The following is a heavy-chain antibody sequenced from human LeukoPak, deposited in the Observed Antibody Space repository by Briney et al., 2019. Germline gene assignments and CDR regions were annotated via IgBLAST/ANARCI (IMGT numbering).Heavy chain of an antibody. CDR1: GGSISSGSYY. CDR2: SYTSGSS. V-gene: IGHV4-61*02. Sequence: PSETLSLTCTVSGGSISSGSYYWNWIRQPAGKGLEWIGRSYTSGSSNYNPSLKSRVTISVDTSKNQFSLKLSSVTAADTAVYYCARTVTTIRDSYFDYWGQGTLVTVST. CDR3: ARTVTTIRDSYFDY. J-gene: IGHJ4*02. D-gene: IGHD5-12*01.